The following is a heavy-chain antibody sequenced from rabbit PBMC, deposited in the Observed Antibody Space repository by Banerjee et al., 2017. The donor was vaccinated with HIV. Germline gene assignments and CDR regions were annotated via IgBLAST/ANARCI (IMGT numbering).Heavy chain of an antibody. J-gene: IGHJ4*01. V-gene: IGHV1S7*01. Sequence: QLEESGGDLVKPEGSLTLSCKASGFDFSSYYMSWVRQAPGKGLEWIGIIYAGKGSTDYASWVNGRFTISSDNAQNTVDLQMTSLTAADTATYLCARDLAGVIGWNFDLWGPGTLVTVS. D-gene: IGHD4-1*01. CDR1: GFDFSSYY. CDR2: IYAGKGST. CDR3: ARDLAGVIGWNFDL.